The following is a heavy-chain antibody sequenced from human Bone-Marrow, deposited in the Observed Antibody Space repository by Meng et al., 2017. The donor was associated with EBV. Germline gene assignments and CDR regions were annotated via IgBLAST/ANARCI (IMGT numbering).Heavy chain of an antibody. CDR2: VTPVFDTV. J-gene: IGHJ4*02. V-gene: IGHV1-69*06. CDR3: AREQGVHGYPHPYFDY. Sequence: VELGQSGGGVKKPGSSGKVSCKASGYTFSSYPISWVRQAPGQGLEWMGGVTPVFDTVNYAQKFQGRLTVTADKSTNTVYMELSGLRSEDTAVYYCAREQGVHGYPHPYFDYWGQGTLVTVSS. D-gene: IGHD5-24*01. CDR1: GYTFSSYP.